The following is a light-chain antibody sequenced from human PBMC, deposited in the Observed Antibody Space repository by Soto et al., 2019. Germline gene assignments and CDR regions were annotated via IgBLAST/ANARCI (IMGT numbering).Light chain of an antibody. CDR2: DAS. CDR3: QQCNSWPQWT. CDR1: QSVSSY. J-gene: IGKJ1*01. V-gene: IGKV3-11*01. Sequence: EIVLTQSPATLSLSPGERATLSCRASQSVSSYLAWYQQKPGQAPRLLIYDASNRATGIPARFSGSGSGTDFTLTISRLEPEDFAVYYCQQCNSWPQWTFGPGTKVDIK.